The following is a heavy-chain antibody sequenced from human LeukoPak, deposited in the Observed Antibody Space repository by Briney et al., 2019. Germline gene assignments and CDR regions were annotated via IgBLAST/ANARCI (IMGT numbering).Heavy chain of an antibody. J-gene: IGHJ4*02. CDR2: INPSGGST. CDR1: GYTFSNYY. Sequence: ASVSLSFTASGYTFSNYYIHLVRQAPGQGGEWMGLINPSGGSTNYAQKFQGRVTMTRDTSTSTVYMELSSLRSEDTAVYYCARGRGYYDSRIPFDYWGQGTLVTVSS. V-gene: IGHV1-46*01. D-gene: IGHD3-22*01. CDR3: ARGRGYYDSRIPFDY.